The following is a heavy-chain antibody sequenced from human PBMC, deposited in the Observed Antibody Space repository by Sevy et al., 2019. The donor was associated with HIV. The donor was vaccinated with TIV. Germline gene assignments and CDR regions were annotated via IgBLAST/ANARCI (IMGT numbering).Heavy chain of an antibody. J-gene: IGHJ4*02. V-gene: IGHV4-59*08. D-gene: IGHD1-26*01. CDR3: AGENAWGRGYS. CDR2: IYYIGNT. CDR1: GGSITSLY. Sequence: SETLSLTCTVSGGSITSLYWGWIRQPPGKGLEWIANIYYIGNTNYNPSLKSRVTISLDTSQNQSSRRLSSVTAADTAIDYCAGENAWGRGYSWGQGTLVTVSS.